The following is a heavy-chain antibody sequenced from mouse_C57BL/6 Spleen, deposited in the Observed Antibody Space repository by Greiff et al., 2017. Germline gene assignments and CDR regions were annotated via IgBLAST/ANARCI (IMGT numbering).Heavy chain of an antibody. Sequence: QVQLQQPGTELVKPGASVKLSCKASGYTFTSYWMHWVKQRPGQGLEWIGNINPSNGGTNYNEKFKSKATLTVDKSSSTAYMQLSSLTSEDSAVXYCARLGYDGAWFAYWGQGTLVTVSA. CDR3: ARLGYDGAWFAY. D-gene: IGHD2-3*01. V-gene: IGHV1-53*01. CDR1: GYTFTSYW. CDR2: INPSNGGT. J-gene: IGHJ3*01.